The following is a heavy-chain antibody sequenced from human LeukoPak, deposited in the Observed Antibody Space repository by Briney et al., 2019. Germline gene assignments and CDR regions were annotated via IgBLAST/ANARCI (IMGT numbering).Heavy chain of an antibody. Sequence: GGSLGLSCAASGFTFSSYSMNWVRQAPGKGLEWVSSISSAGTYIYYADSVKGRFTISRDNAKNSLYLQMNSLSAEDTAVYYCARAEATAGTDWYFDLWGRGTLVTASS. CDR2: ISSAGTYI. D-gene: IGHD6-13*01. V-gene: IGHV3-21*01. J-gene: IGHJ2*01. CDR3: ARAEATAGTDWYFDL. CDR1: GFTFSSYS.